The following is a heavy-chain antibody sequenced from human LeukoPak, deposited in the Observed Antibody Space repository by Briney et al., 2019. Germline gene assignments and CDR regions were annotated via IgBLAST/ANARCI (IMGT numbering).Heavy chain of an antibody. CDR3: ARGSDPAYGDYYYYMDV. V-gene: IGHV4-34*01. CDR1: GGSFSGYY. CDR2: NNHSGST. D-gene: IGHD4-17*01. Sequence: SSETLSLTCAVYGGSFSGYYWSWIRQPPGKGLEWIGENNHSGSTNYNPSLKSRVTISVDTSKNQFSLKLSSVTAADTAVYYCARGSDPAYGDYYYYMDVWGKGTTVTVSS. J-gene: IGHJ6*03.